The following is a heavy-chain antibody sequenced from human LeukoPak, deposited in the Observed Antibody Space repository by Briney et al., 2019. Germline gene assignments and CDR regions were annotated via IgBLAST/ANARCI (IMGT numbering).Heavy chain of an antibody. J-gene: IGHJ4*02. Sequence: GGSLRLSCAASGLTFSSFGMHWVRQAPGKGLEWVAVTSFDGGNKHYADSVKGRFTISRDNSKNTLYLQMNSLRAEDTAVYFCASQYTSSRIFDDWGQGTLVTVSS. CDR2: TSFDGGNK. CDR1: GLTFSSFG. V-gene: IGHV3-30*03. CDR3: ASQYTSSRIFDD. D-gene: IGHD6-13*01.